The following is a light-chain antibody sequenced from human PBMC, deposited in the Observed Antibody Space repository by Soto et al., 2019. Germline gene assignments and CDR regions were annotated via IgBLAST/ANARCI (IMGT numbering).Light chain of an antibody. Sequence: QSVLTQPPSASGTPGQRVTISCSGSSSNIGSNFVYWYQQLPGTAPKLLIFKNNQRPSGVPDRLSASKSGTSASLAISGLRSGDEADYYCATWDDSLNDYVFATGTKLTVL. CDR1: SSNIGSNF. CDR3: ATWDDSLNDYV. V-gene: IGLV1-47*01. CDR2: KNN. J-gene: IGLJ1*01.